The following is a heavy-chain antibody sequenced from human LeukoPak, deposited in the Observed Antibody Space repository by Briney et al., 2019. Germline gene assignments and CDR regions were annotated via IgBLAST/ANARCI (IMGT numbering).Heavy chain of an antibody. V-gene: IGHV3-7*01. CDR1: GFTFSSYW. Sequence: GGSLRLSCAASGFTFSSYWMSWVRQAPGKGLEWVANIKEDGSEKHYVDSVKGRFTISRDNSKNTLYLQMNSLRAEDTAVYYCARDSSQWLVWGLDYWGQGTLVTVSS. CDR3: ARDSSQWLVWGLDY. CDR2: IKEDGSEK. J-gene: IGHJ4*02. D-gene: IGHD6-19*01.